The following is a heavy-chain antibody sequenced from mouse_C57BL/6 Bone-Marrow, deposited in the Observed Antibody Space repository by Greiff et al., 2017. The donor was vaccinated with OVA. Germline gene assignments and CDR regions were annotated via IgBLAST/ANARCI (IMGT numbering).Heavy chain of an antibody. V-gene: IGHV1-55*01. CDR3: ARWGYDYDWAMDY. CDR2: IYPGSGST. Sequence: QVHVKQSGAELVKPGASVKMSCKASGYTFTSYWITWVKQRPGQGLEWIGDIYPGSGSTNYNEKFKSKATLTVDTSSSTAYMQLSSLTSEDSAVYYCARWGYDYDWAMDYWGQGTSVTVSS. D-gene: IGHD2-4*01. J-gene: IGHJ4*01. CDR1: GYTFTSYW.